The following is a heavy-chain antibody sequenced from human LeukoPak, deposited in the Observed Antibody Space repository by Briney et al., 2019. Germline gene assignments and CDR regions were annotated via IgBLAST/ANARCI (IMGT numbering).Heavy chain of an antibody. V-gene: IGHV1-2*06. CDR1: GYTFTGYY. J-gene: IGHJ6*02. CDR3: ARLRSKRAPYYYYGMDV. CDR2: INPNSGGT. D-gene: IGHD4-11*01. Sequence: ASVKVSCKASGYTFTGYYMHWVRQAPGQGLEWMGRINPNSGGTNYAQKFQGRVTMTRDTSISTAYMELSRLRSDDTAVYYCARLRSKRAPYYYYGMDVWGQGTTVTVSS.